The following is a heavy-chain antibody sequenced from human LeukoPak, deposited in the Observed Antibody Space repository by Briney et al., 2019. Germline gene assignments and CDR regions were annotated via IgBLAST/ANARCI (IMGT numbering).Heavy chain of an antibody. J-gene: IGHJ4*02. D-gene: IGHD6-19*01. V-gene: IGHV3-23*01. CDR2: IRGSGGNT. CDR3: AKQSVAVSLGGTFDI. CDR1: GFTFSSYG. Sequence: QPGGSLRLSCVASGFTFSSYGMTWVRQAPGKGLEWVSAIRGSGGNTYYADSVKGRFTISRDNSKNTLCLQMNSLRAEDTAVYYCAKQSVAVSLGGTFDIWGQGTLVTVSS.